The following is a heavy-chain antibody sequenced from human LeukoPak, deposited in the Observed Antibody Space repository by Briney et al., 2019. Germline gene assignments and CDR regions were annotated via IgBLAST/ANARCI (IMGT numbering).Heavy chain of an antibody. CDR3: AKGYDFWSGYSVTAFDY. D-gene: IGHD3-3*01. CDR2: ISGSGGST. V-gene: IGHV3-23*01. CDR1: GFTFSSYA. Sequence: GGSLRLSCAASGFTFSSYAMSWVRQAPGKGLEWVSAISGSGGSTYYADSVKGRFTISRDNSKNTLYLQMNSLRAEDTAVYYCAKGYDFWSGYSVTAFDYWGRGTLVTVSS. J-gene: IGHJ4*02.